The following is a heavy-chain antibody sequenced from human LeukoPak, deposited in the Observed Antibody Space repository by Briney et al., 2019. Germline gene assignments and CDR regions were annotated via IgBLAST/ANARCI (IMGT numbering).Heavy chain of an antibody. CDR1: GFTVSGNY. D-gene: IGHD6-6*01. CDR2: IFSGGAT. V-gene: IGHV3-53*01. CDR3: ARDNAPYTSSSSGLGLFDY. J-gene: IGHJ4*02. Sequence: WGSLRLSCAASGFTVSGNYMSWVRQAPGKGLEWVSLIFSGGATYYADSVKGRFTISRGNSKNTLYLQMNSLRAEDTAVYFCARDNAPYTSSSSGLGLFDYWGQGTLVTVSS.